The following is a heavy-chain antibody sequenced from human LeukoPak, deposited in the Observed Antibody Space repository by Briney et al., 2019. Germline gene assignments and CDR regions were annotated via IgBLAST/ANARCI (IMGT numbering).Heavy chain of an antibody. Sequence: SETLSLTCTVSGDSVSSNRYSWGWIRQPPGKGLEFIGSIYDRGSTYDNPSLKSRVTVSIATPTNHFPLKLSSVTAADTAMYYCVRAVIRASNGGSHYYYMDVWGKGTTVIVSS. CDR1: GDSVSSNRYS. J-gene: IGHJ6*03. V-gene: IGHV4-39*06. CDR3: VRAVIRASNGGSHYYYMDV. CDR2: IYDRGST. D-gene: IGHD5-18*01.